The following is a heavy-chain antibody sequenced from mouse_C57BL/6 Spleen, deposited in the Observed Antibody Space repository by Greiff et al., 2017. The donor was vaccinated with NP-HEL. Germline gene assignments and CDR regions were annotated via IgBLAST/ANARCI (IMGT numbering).Heavy chain of an antibody. J-gene: IGHJ2*01. V-gene: IGHV1-82*01. CDR1: GYAFSSSW. CDR2: IYPGDGDT. CDR3: ARWLLPFDY. Sequence: VQLQQSGPELVKPGASVKISCKASGYAFSSSWMNWVKQRPGKGLEWIGRIYPGDGDTNYNGTFKGKATLTADKSSSTAYMQLSSLTSEDSAVYFCARWLLPFDYWGQGTTLTVSS. D-gene: IGHD2-3*01.